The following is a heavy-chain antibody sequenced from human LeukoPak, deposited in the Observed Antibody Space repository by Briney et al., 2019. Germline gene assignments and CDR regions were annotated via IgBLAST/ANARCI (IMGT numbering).Heavy chain of an antibody. J-gene: IGHJ4*02. CDR3: AKDFDYNSGWYFDY. D-gene: IGHD6-19*01. Sequence: GGSLRLSCAASGFTFSSYAMSWARQAPGKGLEWVSGISSSGGNTYYAASVKGRFTISRDNSKNTLYLQMNSLRAEDTAVYYCAKDFDYNSGWYFDYWGQGTLVTVSS. CDR1: GFTFSSYA. V-gene: IGHV3-23*01. CDR2: ISSSGGNT.